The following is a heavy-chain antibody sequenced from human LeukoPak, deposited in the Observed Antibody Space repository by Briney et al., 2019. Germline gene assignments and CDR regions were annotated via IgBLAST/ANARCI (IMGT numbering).Heavy chain of an antibody. J-gene: IGHJ5*02. CDR2: IYYSGNT. V-gene: IGHV4-39*07. Sequence: SETLSLTCTVSGGSISSYYWSWIRQPPGKGLEWIGSIYYSGNTYYNPSLKSRVTISVDTSKNQFSLKLSSVTAADTALYYCARDGSQYCSGGSCYSGRWFDPWGQGTLVTVSS. D-gene: IGHD2-15*01. CDR3: ARDGSQYCSGGSCYSGRWFDP. CDR1: GGSISSYY.